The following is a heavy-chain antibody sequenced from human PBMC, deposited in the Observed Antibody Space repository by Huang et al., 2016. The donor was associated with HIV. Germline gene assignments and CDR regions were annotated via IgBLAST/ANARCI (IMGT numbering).Heavy chain of an antibody. V-gene: IGHV3-43*01. CDR2: INCDGEVT. Sequence: EVQLVESGGAVVQPGGSLRLTCAASGFSFDDYTMYWVRQAPGKGLEWVSLINCDGEVTKYADSVKGRFTISRGNSRNSLYLQMNSLTAEDTALYYCAKGAKTFYHYYYMDVWGKGTTVIVSS. J-gene: IGHJ6*03. CDR3: AKGAKTFYHYYYMDV. CDR1: GFSFDDYT.